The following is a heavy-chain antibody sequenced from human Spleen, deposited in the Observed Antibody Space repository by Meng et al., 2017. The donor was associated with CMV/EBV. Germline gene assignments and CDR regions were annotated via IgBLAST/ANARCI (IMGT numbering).Heavy chain of an antibody. J-gene: IGHJ6*02. Sequence: SSYWIWIPQPPGKGLECIGYIYYSGSTNYNPSLKSRVTISVDTSKNQFSLKLSSVTAADTAVYYCARDRGFSDYSNYGPYYYYGMDVWAKGPRSPSP. V-gene: IGHV4-59*01. CDR1: SSY. CDR2: IYYSGST. D-gene: IGHD4-11*01. CDR3: ARDRGFSDYSNYGPYYYYGMDV.